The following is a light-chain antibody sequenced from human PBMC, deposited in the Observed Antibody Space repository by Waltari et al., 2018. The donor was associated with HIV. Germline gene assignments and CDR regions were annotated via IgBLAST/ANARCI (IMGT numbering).Light chain of an antibody. CDR3: STWDDSLKDVL. V-gene: IGLV1-47*01. CDR2: RDN. CDR1: SSNVGRDA. Sequence: QSALTQPPSASGTPGQRVTISCSASSSNVGRDAVYWYQKFPGSAPQLVIYRDNQRPPGVSDRFSGSKSGAAASLAISGLRSEDEADFYCSTWDDSLKDVLFGGGTKLTVL. J-gene: IGLJ2*01.